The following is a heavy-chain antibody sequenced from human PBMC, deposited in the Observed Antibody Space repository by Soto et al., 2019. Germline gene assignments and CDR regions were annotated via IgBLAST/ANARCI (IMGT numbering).Heavy chain of an antibody. D-gene: IGHD3-10*01. J-gene: IGHJ3*02. CDR2: IYHSGST. CDR3: TSKFGQLLAAAFDI. V-gene: IGHV4-4*02. Sequence: SETLSLTCAVSGDSISRSYWWSWVRQLAGKGLEWIGEIYHSGSTIYNPSLQRRVTLSVDKSKNEFSLKMSSVTDADTAVYYCTSKFGQLLAAAFDIWGQGTMVTV. CDR1: GDSISRSYW.